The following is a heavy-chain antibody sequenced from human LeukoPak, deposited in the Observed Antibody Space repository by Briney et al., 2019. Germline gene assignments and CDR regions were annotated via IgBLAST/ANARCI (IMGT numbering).Heavy chain of an antibody. Sequence: PSETLSLTCAVYGGSFSGYYWSWIRQPPGKGLEWIGEINHSGSTNYNPSLKSRVTISVDTSKNQFSLKLSSVTAADTAVYYCARADVDTAMVMDYWGQGTLVTVSS. CDR2: INHSGST. D-gene: IGHD5-18*01. CDR1: GGSFSGYY. CDR3: ARADVDTAMVMDY. J-gene: IGHJ4*02. V-gene: IGHV4-34*01.